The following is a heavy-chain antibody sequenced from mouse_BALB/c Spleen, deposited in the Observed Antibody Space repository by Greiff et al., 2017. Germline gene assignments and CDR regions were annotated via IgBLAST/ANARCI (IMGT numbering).Heavy chain of an antibody. V-gene: IGHV3-6*02. CDR3: ANWDGYAMDY. J-gene: IGHJ4*01. CDR2: ISYDGSN. Sequence: EVKLVESGPGLVKPSQSLSLTCSVTGYSITSGYYWNWIRQFPGNKLEWMGYISYDGSNNYNPSLKNRISITRDTSKNQFFLKLNSVTTEDTATYYCANWDGYAMDYWGQGTSVTVSS. D-gene: IGHD4-1*01. CDR1: GYSITSGYY.